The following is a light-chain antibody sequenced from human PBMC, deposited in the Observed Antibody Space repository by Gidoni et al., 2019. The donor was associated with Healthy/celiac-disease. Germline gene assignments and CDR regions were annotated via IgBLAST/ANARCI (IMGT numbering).Light chain of an antibody. Sequence: DIVMTQSPDSLALSLGERATINCKSSQSVLYSSNNRSYLAWYQQKPGQPPKLLIYWASTRESGVPERFSGSGSGTDFTLTISSLQAEDVAVYYCQQYYSTLTWTFGQGTKVEIK. V-gene: IGKV4-1*01. J-gene: IGKJ1*01. CDR2: WAS. CDR1: QSVLYSSNNRSY. CDR3: QQYYSTLTWT.